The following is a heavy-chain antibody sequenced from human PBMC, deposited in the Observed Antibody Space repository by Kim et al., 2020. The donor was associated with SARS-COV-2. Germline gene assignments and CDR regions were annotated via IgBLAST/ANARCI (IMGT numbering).Heavy chain of an antibody. CDR3: ARVRIEASGRAFDI. CDR2: VAPSGGDT. V-gene: IGHV1-46*01. Sequence: ASVKVSCKASGYIFTSNYIHWVRQAPGQGLEWMGVVAPSGGDTTIAHNLQGRVTMTTDTSTSSVYMDLNSLRSDDTAVYYCARVRIEASGRAFDIWGQGTMVTVSS. D-gene: IGHD6-25*01. CDR1: GYIFTSNY. J-gene: IGHJ3*02.